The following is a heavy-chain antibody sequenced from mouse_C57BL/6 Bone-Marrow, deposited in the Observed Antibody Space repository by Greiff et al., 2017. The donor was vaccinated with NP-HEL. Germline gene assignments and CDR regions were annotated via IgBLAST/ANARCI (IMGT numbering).Heavy chain of an antibody. V-gene: IGHV1-63*01. CDR2: IYPGGGYT. J-gene: IGHJ2*01. CDR3: AREGSGDYGGSYFDY. Sequence: VQLQQSGAELVRPGTSVKMSCKASGYTFTNYWIGWAKQRPGHGLEWIGDIYPGGGYTNYNEKFKGKATLTADKSTSTAYMQFSSLTSEYSAIYYCAREGSGDYGGSYFDYWGQGTTLTVSS. CDR1: GYTFTNYW. D-gene: IGHD2-4*01.